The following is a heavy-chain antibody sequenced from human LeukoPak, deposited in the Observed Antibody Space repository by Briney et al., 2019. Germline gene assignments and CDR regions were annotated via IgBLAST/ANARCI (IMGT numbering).Heavy chain of an antibody. D-gene: IGHD6-19*01. J-gene: IGHJ4*02. V-gene: IGHV4-39*07. CDR2: IYYSGST. Sequence: SETLSLTCTVSGGSISSYYWGWIRQPPGKGLEWIGSIYYSGSTYYNPSLKSRVTISVDTSKNQFSLKLSSVTAADTAVYYCARDFMAESSGWYYGYWGQGTLVTVSS. CDR3: ARDFMAESSGWYYGY. CDR1: GGSISSYY.